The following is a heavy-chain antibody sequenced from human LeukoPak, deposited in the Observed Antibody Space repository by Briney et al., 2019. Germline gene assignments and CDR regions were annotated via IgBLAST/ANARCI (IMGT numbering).Heavy chain of an antibody. Sequence: PSETLSLTCTVFGGSISTSSYYWGWIRQPTGWGLEWIGSIYYSRSTYYNPSLKSRVTISVDRSKNQFSLDLSSVTAADTAAYYCASPPSVYTSGSDYYFDYGGQGTLVTVS. CDR1: GGSISTSSYY. CDR2: IYYSRST. J-gene: IGHJ4*02. V-gene: IGHV4-39*01. D-gene: IGHD6-19*01. CDR3: ASPPSVYTSGSDYYFDY.